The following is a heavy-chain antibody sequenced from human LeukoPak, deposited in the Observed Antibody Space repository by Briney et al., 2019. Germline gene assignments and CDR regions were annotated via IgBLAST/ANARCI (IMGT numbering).Heavy chain of an antibody. V-gene: IGHV4-59*01. D-gene: IGHD4-23*01. CDR2: IYYSGST. CDR3: ARLKEDYGGNPGHFDY. J-gene: IGHJ4*02. CDR1: GGSTSSYY. Sequence: SETLSLTCIVSGGSTSSYYWSWIRQPPGKGLEWIGYIYYSGSTNYNPSLKSRVTISVDTSKNQLSLKLSSVTAADTAVYYCARLKEDYGGNPGHFDYWGQGTLVTVSS.